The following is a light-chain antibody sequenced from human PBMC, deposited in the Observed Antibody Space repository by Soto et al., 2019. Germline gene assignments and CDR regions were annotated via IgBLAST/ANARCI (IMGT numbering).Light chain of an antibody. CDR1: QSVSSSY. V-gene: IGKV3-20*01. CDR3: QQYGSSGYT. CDR2: GAS. J-gene: IGKJ2*01. Sequence: EIVLTQSPGTLSLSPGERATLSCRASQSVSSSYLAWYQQKPGQAPRLLIYGASRRATGLPDRFSGSGSGPDFTLTISRLEPEDFAVYYCQQYGSSGYTFGQGTKLEIK.